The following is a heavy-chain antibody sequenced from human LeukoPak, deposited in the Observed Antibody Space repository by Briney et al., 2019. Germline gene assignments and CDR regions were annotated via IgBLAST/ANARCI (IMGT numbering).Heavy chain of an antibody. V-gene: IGHV3-30*18. CDR3: AKDLNRGLPDY. CDR2: VPYDGSK. Sequence: GGSLRLSCAASGFTFSGYGMHWVRQAPGKGLQWVAVVPYDGSKYYADSVKGRFTISRDNSKNTLYLQMSSLRAEDTAVYYCAKDLNRGLPDYWGQGTLVTVSS. D-gene: IGHD2-21*01. CDR1: GFTFSGYG. J-gene: IGHJ4*02.